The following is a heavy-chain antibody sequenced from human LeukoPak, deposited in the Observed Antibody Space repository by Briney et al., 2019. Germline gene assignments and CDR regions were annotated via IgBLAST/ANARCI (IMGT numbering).Heavy chain of an antibody. CDR1: GLNFRADG. V-gene: IGHV3-23*01. CDR3: ARDRAYSSSWPQPAN. Sequence: GGSLRLSCAASGLNFRADGMSWGRQAPGKGLEWVSTISGSGDSTYHADSVKGRFTISRDNSKNTLSLQMNSLRAEDTAVYYCARDRAYSSSWPQPANWGQGTLVTVSS. J-gene: IGHJ4*02. D-gene: IGHD6-13*01. CDR2: ISGSGDST.